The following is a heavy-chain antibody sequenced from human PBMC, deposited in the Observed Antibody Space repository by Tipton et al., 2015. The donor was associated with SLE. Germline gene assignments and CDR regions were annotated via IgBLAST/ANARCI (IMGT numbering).Heavy chain of an antibody. CDR1: GGSFSGYY. J-gene: IGHJ3*02. V-gene: IGHV3-23*01. Sequence: SLRLSCAVYGGSFSGYYWSWIRQAPGKGLEWVSAISGSGGSTYYADSVKGRFTISRDNSKNTLYLQINSLRAEDTAVYYCAMEYYDSSGGAFDIWGQGTMVTVSS. CDR3: AMEYYDSSGGAFDI. D-gene: IGHD3-22*01. CDR2: ISGSGGST.